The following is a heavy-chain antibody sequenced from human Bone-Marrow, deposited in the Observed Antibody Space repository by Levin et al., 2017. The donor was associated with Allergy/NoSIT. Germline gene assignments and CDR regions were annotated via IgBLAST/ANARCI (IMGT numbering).Heavy chain of an antibody. J-gene: IGHJ3*02. CDR1: GGSISSGPYP. Sequence: SQTLSLTCAVSGGSISSGPYPWNGIRQPPGKGLEWIGNIYASGNTYYNPSLKSRVTMSVDTSTNQFSLKLNSVTAADTAVYYCARDSFCGADCGEDGFDIWGQGILVTVSS. CDR3: ARDSFCGADCGEDGFDI. D-gene: IGHD2-21*02. V-gene: IGHV4-30-2*01. CDR2: IYASGNT.